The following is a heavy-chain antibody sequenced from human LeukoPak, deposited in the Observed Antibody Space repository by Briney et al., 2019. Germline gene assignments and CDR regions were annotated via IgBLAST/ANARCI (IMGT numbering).Heavy chain of an antibody. CDR1: GFTFSDYG. D-gene: IGHD6-13*01. CDR3: AKDASSSLEY. J-gene: IGHJ4*02. V-gene: IGHV3-30*18. CDR2: ISYDGSNK. Sequence: PSGVALRLSCAASGFTFSDYGMHWVRQAPGKGLEWVALISYDGSNKYYADSVKGRFTISRDNSKNTLYLQMNSLRTEDTAVYYRAKDASSSLEYWGQGTLVTVSS.